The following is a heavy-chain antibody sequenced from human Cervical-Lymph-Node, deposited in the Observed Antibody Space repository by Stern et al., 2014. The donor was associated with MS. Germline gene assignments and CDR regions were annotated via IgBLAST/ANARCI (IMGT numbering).Heavy chain of an antibody. Sequence: VQLVESGGGVVQPGRSLRLSCAASGFTFSSYGMHWVRQAPGKGLEWVAGISYEGSNKYYADSVKGRFTIARDNSKNTLYLQMNSLRAEDTAVYYCAKEGRFLEWFPYYYGMDVWGQGTTVTVSS. D-gene: IGHD3-3*01. CDR1: GFTFSSYG. CDR3: AKEGRFLEWFPYYYGMDV. J-gene: IGHJ6*02. V-gene: IGHV3-30*18. CDR2: ISYEGSNK.